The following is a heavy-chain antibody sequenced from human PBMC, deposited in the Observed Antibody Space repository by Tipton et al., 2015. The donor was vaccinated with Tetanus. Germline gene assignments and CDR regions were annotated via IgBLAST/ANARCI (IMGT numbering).Heavy chain of an antibody. V-gene: IGHV3-9*01. CDR3: AKDTDEPDDSSGWGGFDI. D-gene: IGHD3-22*01. Sequence: SLRLSCAASGFTFDDYAMHWVRQAPGKGLEWVSGISWNRGSIGYADSVKGRFTISRDNAKNSLYLQMNSLRAEETALYYCAKDTDEPDDSSGWGGFDIWGQGTMVTVSS. CDR2: ISWNRGSI. J-gene: IGHJ3*02. CDR1: GFTFDDYA.